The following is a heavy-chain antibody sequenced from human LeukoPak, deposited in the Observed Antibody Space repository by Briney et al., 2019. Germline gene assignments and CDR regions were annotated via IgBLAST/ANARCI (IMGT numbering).Heavy chain of an antibody. J-gene: IGHJ4*02. Sequence: GGSLRLSCAASGFTFSSYAMHWVRQAPGKGLEWVAVISYDGSNKYYADSVKGRFTISRDNSKNTLYLQMNSLRAEDTAVYYCAKEGESGYSGGFDYWGQGTLVTVSS. CDR1: GFTFSSYA. CDR3: AKEGESGYSGGFDY. V-gene: IGHV3-30-3*01. D-gene: IGHD3-3*01. CDR2: ISYDGSNK.